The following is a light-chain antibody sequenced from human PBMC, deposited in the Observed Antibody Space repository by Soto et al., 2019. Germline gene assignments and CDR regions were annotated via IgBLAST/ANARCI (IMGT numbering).Light chain of an antibody. Sequence: QSALTQPASGSGSPGQSITICCTGTSSDVGGYNYVSWYQQYPGKAPKVLIYDVSNRPSGVSNRFSGSKSGNTASLTISGLQVEDEADYYCSSYTTTSTRVVFGGGTKLTVL. V-gene: IGLV2-14*03. CDR2: DVS. CDR1: SSDVGGYNY. J-gene: IGLJ2*01. CDR3: SSYTTTSTRVV.